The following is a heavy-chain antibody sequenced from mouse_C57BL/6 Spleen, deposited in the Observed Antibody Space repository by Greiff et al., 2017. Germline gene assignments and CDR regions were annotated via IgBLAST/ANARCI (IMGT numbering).Heavy chain of an antibody. V-gene: IGHV1-55*01. CDR1: GYTFTSYW. CDR3: ARDLYSNYDFDY. Sequence: QVQLQHPGAELVKPGASVKMSCKASGYTFTSYWITWVKQRPGQGLEWIGDIYPGSGSTNYNEKFKSKATLTVDTSSSTAYMQLSSLTSEDSAVYYCARDLYSNYDFDYWGQGTTLTVSS. D-gene: IGHD2-5*01. CDR2: IYPGSGST. J-gene: IGHJ2*01.